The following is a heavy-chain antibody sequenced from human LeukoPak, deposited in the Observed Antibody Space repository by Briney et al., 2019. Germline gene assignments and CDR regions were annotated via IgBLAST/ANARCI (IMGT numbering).Heavy chain of an antibody. CDR1: GGTFSSSS. Sequence: SVKVSCKASGGTFSSSSISWVRQAPGQGQGLEWMGRIIPISAVTNYAQNFQGRVTITADKYSSTAYMELSSLRSEDTAVYYCARDREDIVVVPAAKGGYYYYYMDVWGKGTTVTVSS. D-gene: IGHD2-2*01. V-gene: IGHV1-69*04. J-gene: IGHJ6*03. CDR2: IIPISAVT. CDR3: ARDREDIVVVPAAKGGYYYYYMDV.